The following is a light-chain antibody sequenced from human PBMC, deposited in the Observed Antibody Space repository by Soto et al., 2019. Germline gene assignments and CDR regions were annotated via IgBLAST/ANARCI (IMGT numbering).Light chain of an antibody. V-gene: IGKV1-27*01. J-gene: IGKJ1*01. CDR1: QGISNY. CDR3: QKYNSAPRT. Sequence: EILMTQSPSSLSESVGDRVTITCRASQGISNYLAWYQQKPGKVPKLLIYAASTLQSGLPSRFSGSGSGTDFTLTISSLQPEDVATYCCQKYNSAPRTFGQGTKVDIK. CDR2: AAS.